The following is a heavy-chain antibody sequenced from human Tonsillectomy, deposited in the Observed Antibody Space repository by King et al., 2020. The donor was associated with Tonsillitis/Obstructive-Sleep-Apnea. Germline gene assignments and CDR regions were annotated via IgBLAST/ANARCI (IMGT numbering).Heavy chain of an antibody. J-gene: IGHJ5*02. CDR3: ARHTIASSSGNCFDP. CDR2: IYYGGTT. Sequence: QLQESGPGLVKPSETLSLTCTVSGGSMSTHSYYLAWIRQPPGKGLEWIGSIYYGGTTYYNPSLRSRITISVDTSKNQFSLNLSSFTAADTAVYYCARHTIASSSGNCFDPWGQGALVTVSS. CDR1: GGSMSTHSYY. D-gene: IGHD6-13*01. V-gene: IGHV4-39*01.